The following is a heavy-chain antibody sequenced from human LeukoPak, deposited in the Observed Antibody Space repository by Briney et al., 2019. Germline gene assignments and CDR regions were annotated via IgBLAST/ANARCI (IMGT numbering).Heavy chain of an antibody. CDR3: ARDRGYSWSHFDY. V-gene: IGHV3-23*01. D-gene: IGHD1-1*01. Sequence: GGSLRLSCAASGFTFPNYAMSWVRQAPGKGLEWASVISSSGDSTYYADSVKGRFTISRDNSKNTLYLQMNSLRAEDTAVYYCARDRGYSWSHFDYWGQGTLVTVSS. CDR1: GFTFPNYA. CDR2: ISSSGDST. J-gene: IGHJ4*02.